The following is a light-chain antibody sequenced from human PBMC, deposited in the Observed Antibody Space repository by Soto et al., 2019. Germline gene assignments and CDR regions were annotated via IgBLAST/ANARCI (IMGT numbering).Light chain of an antibody. CDR2: GAS. V-gene: IGKV3-20*01. CDR1: QTISGT. Sequence: EIGMTQSPATLSLSPGGRATLSFMASQTISGTLAWYQQKPGQAPRLLIHGASSRATGIPDRFSGSGSGTDFTLTISRLEPEDFAVYYCQQYGSSPITFGQGTRLEIK. CDR3: QQYGSSPIT. J-gene: IGKJ5*01.